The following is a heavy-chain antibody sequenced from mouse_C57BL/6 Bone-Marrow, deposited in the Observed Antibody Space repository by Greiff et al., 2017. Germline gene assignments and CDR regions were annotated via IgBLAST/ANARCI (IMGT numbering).Heavy chain of an antibody. CDR3: AIEGTADY. Sequence: QVQLKQPGAELVKPGASVKVSCKASGYTFTSYWMHWVKQRPGQGLEWIGRIHPSDSDTNYNQKFKGKATLTVDKSSSTAYMQLRSLASEDSAVYDCAIEGTADYWGQGTTLTVSS. D-gene: IGHD3-3*01. CDR2: IHPSDSDT. V-gene: IGHV1-74*01. J-gene: IGHJ2*01. CDR1: GYTFTSYW.